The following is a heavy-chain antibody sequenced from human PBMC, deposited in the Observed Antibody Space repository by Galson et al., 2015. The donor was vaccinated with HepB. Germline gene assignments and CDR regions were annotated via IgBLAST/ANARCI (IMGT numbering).Heavy chain of an antibody. CDR1: GYTFTSYG. V-gene: IGHV1-18*04. CDR3: ARDPGLIAIDAFDS. CDR2: IGAYSGDT. D-gene: IGHD2-21*01. Sequence: SVKVSCKASGYTFTSYGISWVRQAPGQGLECMGWIGAYSGDTNYAHNLQGRVTMTTDTSTRTAYMELRSLRSDDTAVYYCARDPGLIAIDAFDSWGQGTRVTVSS. J-gene: IGHJ3*02.